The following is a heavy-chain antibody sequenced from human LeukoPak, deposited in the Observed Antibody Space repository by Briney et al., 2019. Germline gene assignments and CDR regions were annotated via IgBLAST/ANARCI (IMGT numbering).Heavy chain of an antibody. Sequence: GXXLRLSCATSGFTFSSYAMHWVRQAPGKGLEYVSAISSNGGSTYYANSVKGRFTISRDNSKNTLYLQMNSLRAEDTAVYYCAKVTLYDILTGYDYFDYWGQGTLVTVSS. CDR2: ISSNGGST. J-gene: IGHJ4*02. CDR1: GFTFSSYA. CDR3: AKVTLYDILTGYDYFDY. D-gene: IGHD3-9*01. V-gene: IGHV3-64*01.